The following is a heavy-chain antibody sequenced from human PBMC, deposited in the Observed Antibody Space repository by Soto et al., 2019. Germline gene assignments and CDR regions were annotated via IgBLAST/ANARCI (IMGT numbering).Heavy chain of an antibody. Sequence: EVQLVESGGGLVQPGGSLRLSCATSGFILSDCAMNWVRQAPGKGLEWVSYISSSSSVIDYADSVKGRFTVSRDNDRNSLYLQMNSLRAEETAVYYCARDLSWGSNWYYYMDVWGKGTTVTVSS. CDR3: ARDLSWGSNWYYYMDV. V-gene: IGHV3-48*01. CDR2: ISSSSSVI. J-gene: IGHJ6*03. CDR1: GFILSDCA. D-gene: IGHD7-27*01.